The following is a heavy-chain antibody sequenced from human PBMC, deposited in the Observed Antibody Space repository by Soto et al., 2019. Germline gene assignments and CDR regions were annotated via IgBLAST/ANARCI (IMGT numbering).Heavy chain of an antibody. CDR1: GFTFSSYG. Sequence: QVQLVESGGGVVQPGRSLRLSCAASGFTFSSYGMHWVRQAPGKGLEWVAVISYDGSNKYYADSVKGRFTISRDNSKNTLYRQMNSLRAEDTAVYYCAKVRGDYYDRSEGLNSYYYGMDVWGQGTTVTVSS. CDR2: ISYDGSNK. J-gene: IGHJ6*02. D-gene: IGHD3-22*01. V-gene: IGHV3-30*18. CDR3: AKVRGDYYDRSEGLNSYYYGMDV.